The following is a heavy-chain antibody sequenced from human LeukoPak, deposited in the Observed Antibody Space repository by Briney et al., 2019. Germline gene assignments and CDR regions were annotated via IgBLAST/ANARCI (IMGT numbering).Heavy chain of an antibody. CDR3: ARERDDEEGFDY. Sequence: SVKVSCKASGGTFSSYAISWVRQAPGQGLEWMGGIIPIFGTANYAQKFQGRVMITADESTSTAYMELSSLRSEDTAVYYCARERDDEEGFDYWGQGTLVTVSS. CDR2: IIPIFGTA. CDR1: GGTFSSYA. D-gene: IGHD1-1*01. J-gene: IGHJ4*02. V-gene: IGHV1-69*13.